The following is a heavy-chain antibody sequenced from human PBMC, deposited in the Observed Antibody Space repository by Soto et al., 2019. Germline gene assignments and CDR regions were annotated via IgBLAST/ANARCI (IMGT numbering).Heavy chain of an antibody. J-gene: IGHJ5*01. CDR1: GYNFTTYW. CDR2: IDPSDSYT. D-gene: IGHD1-26*01. CDR3: AKWSLGGSYTLDS. V-gene: IGHV5-10-1*01. Sequence: PGESLKISCQLSGYNFTTYWLTWVRQMPGKGLEWMGRIDPSDSYTNYNPSFQGHVAISADKSISTAYLQWSSLTASDTALYYCAKWSLGGSYTLDSWGQGTLVTVS.